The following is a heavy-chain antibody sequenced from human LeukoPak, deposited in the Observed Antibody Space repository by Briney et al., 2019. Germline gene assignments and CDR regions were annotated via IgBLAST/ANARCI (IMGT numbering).Heavy chain of an antibody. Sequence: GGSLRLSCAASGITVSNYGMTWVRQAPGKGLEWVSAFSATDGSAQYADSVRGRFSISRDNSKNSLYLQMNSLGDEDTGVYFCAKARVAAAGTGAFDVWGQGTMVTVSS. CDR2: FSATDGSA. V-gene: IGHV3-23*01. CDR1: GITVSNYG. J-gene: IGHJ3*01. CDR3: AKARVAAAGTGAFDV. D-gene: IGHD6-13*01.